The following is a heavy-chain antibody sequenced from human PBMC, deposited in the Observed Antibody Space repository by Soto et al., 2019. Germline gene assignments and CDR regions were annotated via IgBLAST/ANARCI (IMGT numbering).Heavy chain of an antibody. J-gene: IGHJ4*02. D-gene: IGHD3-22*01. Sequence: PSETLSLTCAVSGGSISSGGYSWSWIRQPPGKGLEWIGNLYHSGRTYYIPSLKSRVTISVDRSKNQFSLKLSSVTAADTAVYYCAREDFDSSGYYRQYYFDSWGQGTLVTVSS. CDR1: GGSISSGGYS. CDR3: AREDFDSSGYYRQYYFDS. CDR2: LYHSGRT. V-gene: IGHV4-30-2*01.